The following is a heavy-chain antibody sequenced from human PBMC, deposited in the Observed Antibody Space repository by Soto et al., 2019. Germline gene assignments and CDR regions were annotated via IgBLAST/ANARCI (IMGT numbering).Heavy chain of an antibody. Sequence: EVELVESGGGLVQPGGSLRLSCAASGFTFNIYSMNCVRQAPGKGLEWVSYISGSSSTTYYADSVKGRFTISRDNAKNSRYLQMNSLRAEETAVYYCATNKRGYCSDGRCYRPGYFENWGQGTPVTVSS. J-gene: IGHJ4*02. D-gene: IGHD2-15*01. CDR3: ATNKRGYCSDGRCYRPGYFEN. V-gene: IGHV3-48*01. CDR1: GFTFNIYS. CDR2: ISGSSSTT.